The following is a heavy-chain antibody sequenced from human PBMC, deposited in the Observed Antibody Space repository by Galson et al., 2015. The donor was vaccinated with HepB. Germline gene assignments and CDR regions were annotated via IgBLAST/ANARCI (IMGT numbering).Heavy chain of an antibody. CDR1: GFTFSNTW. J-gene: IGHJ4*02. V-gene: IGHV3-15*01. CDR3: ATGQGISGPNNYCDD. CDR2: IRSKAAGGTT. D-gene: IGHD3-10*01. Sequence: SLRLSCAASGFTFSNTWMNWVRQVPGKGLEWVGRIRSKAAGGTTDFAAPVKGRFTISRDDSKNMLYLEMNSLKSEDTAVYYCATGQGISGPNNYCDDWGQGTLVTVSS.